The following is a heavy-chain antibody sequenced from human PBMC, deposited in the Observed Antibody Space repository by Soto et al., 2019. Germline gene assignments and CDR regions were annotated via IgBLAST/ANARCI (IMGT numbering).Heavy chain of an antibody. CDR3: ARESEDLTSNFDY. J-gene: IGHJ4*02. CDR2: ISSTTNYI. CDR1: GFTFTRFS. Sequence: LRLSCAASGFTFTRFSINWVRQAAGKVLEWVSSISSTTNYIYYGDSMKGRFTISRDNAKNSLYLEMNSLRAEDTAVYYCARESEDLTSNFDYWGQGTLVTVSS. V-gene: IGHV3-21*06.